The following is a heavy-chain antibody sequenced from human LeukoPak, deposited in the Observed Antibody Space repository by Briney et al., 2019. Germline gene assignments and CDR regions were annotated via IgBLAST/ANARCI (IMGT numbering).Heavy chain of an antibody. V-gene: IGHV4-31*03. CDR2: IYYSGST. Sequence: SETLSLTCTVSGGSISSGGYYWSWIPQHPGKGLEWIGYIYYSGSTYYNPSLKSRVTISVDTSKNKFSLKLSSVSAADTAVYYGVRAFDIWGQGTMVTVSS. J-gene: IGHJ3*02. CDR3: VRAFDI. CDR1: GGSISSGGYY.